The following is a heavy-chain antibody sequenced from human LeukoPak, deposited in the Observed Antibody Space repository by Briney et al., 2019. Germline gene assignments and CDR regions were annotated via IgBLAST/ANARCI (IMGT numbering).Heavy chain of an antibody. V-gene: IGHV1-69*04. CDR2: IIPILGIA. CDR1: GYTFTSYG. CDR3: ARTESSSSPFDI. J-gene: IGHJ3*02. D-gene: IGHD2/OR15-2a*01. Sequence: GASVKVSCKASGYTFTSYGISWVRQAPGQGLEWMGRIIPILGIANYAQKFQGRVTITTDKSTSTAYMELSSLRSEDTAVYYCARTESSSSPFDIWGQGTMVTVSS.